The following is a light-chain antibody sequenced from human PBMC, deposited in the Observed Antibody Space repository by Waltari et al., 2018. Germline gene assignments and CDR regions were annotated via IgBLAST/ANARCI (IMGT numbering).Light chain of an antibody. CDR3: MQSIQYPLT. V-gene: IGKV2D-29*02. CDR1: QGLSHRDGTTY. J-gene: IGKJ4*01. Sequence: DIVMTQTPLSLSVTPGQPASMSCRSSQGLSHRDGTTYLYWYLQKPGQSPQLPIWEVSNRFSGVPDRFSGSGSGTDFTLKISRVEAEDVGIYYCMQSIQYPLTFGGGTKVEIK. CDR2: EVS.